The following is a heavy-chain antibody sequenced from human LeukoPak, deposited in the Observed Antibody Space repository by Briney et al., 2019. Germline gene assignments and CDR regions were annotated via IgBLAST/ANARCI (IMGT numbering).Heavy chain of an antibody. CDR1: GYTLTELS. Sequence: ASVKVSCKVSGYTLTELSMHWVRQAPGKGLEWMGGFDPEDGGTIYAQKFQGRVTMTEDTSTDTAYMELSSLRSEDTAVYYCATQRVTMVRGVILFDYWGQGTLVTVSS. J-gene: IGHJ4*02. D-gene: IGHD3-10*01. CDR3: ATQRVTMVRGVILFDY. V-gene: IGHV1-24*01. CDR2: FDPEDGGT.